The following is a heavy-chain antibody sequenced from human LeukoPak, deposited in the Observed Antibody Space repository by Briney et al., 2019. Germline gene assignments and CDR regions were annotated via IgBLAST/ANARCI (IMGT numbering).Heavy chain of an antibody. CDR3: AREPEGDYGDYAWFDP. V-gene: IGHV3-30*04. J-gene: IGHJ5*02. CDR1: GFTFSSYA. CDR2: ISYDGSNK. D-gene: IGHD4-17*01. Sequence: GGSLRLSCAASGFTFSSYAMHWVRQAPVKGLEWVAVISYDGSNKYYADSVKGRFTISRDNSKNTLYLQMNSLRAEDTAVYYCAREPEGDYGDYAWFDPWGQGTLVTVSS.